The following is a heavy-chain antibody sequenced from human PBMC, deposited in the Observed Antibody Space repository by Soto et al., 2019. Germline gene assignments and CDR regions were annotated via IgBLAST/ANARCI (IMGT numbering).Heavy chain of an antibody. J-gene: IGHJ4*02. Sequence: EVQLVESGGGLVQPGGSLRLSCAASGFTFSSYWMHWVRQAPGKGLVWVSRINSDGSSTSYADSVKGRFTISRDNAKNTQYLLMNSLRAEDTAVYYCARGTYLLDDYWGQGTLVTVCS. CDR3: ARGTYLLDDY. CDR1: GFTFSSYW. CDR2: INSDGSST. V-gene: IGHV3-74*01.